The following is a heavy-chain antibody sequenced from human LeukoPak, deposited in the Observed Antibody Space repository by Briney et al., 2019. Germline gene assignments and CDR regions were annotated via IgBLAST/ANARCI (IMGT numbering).Heavy chain of an antibody. CDR2: IIPIFGTA. Sequence: SVKVSCKASGGTFSSYAISWVRQAPGQGLEWMGGIIPIFGTANYAQKFQGRVTITADESTSTAYMELSSLRSEDTAVYYCARVQRYCSSTSCYRPIWGQGTMVTVSS. V-gene: IGHV1-69*13. J-gene: IGHJ3*02. CDR3: ARVQRYCSSTSCYRPI. D-gene: IGHD2-2*01. CDR1: GGTFSSYA.